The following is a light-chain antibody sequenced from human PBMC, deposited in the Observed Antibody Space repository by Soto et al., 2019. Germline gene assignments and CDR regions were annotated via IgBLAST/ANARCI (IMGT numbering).Light chain of an antibody. J-gene: IGLJ1*01. V-gene: IGLV2-14*03. CDR1: SSDVGGYNF. CDR2: DLT. Sequence: QSALTQPASVSGSPGQSITISCTGTSSDVGGYNFLSWYQHHPARAPKLVIYDLTYRPSGSSNRFRSSKSGNTAYLTISGLQAEDEADYYCVSYTNTNTYVFGSGTKLTVL. CDR3: VSYTNTNTYV.